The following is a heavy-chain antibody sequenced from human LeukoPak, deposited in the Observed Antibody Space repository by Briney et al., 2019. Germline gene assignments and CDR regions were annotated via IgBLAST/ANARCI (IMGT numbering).Heavy chain of an antibody. D-gene: IGHD1-20*01. V-gene: IGHV3-30*02. Sequence: PGGSLRLSCGASGFNFGSYGMYWVRQAPGKGLESLTFIKYDGSRKSYADSVKGRFTVSKDNSKNTLYLQMTSLTVEDTAIYYCAKEKYNFGYFEYWGQGILVTVSS. CDR3: AKEKYNFGYFEY. J-gene: IGHJ4*02. CDR2: IKYDGSRK. CDR1: GFNFGSYG.